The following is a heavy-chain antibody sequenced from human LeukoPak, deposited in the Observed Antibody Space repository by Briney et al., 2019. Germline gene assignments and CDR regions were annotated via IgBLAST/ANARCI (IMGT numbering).Heavy chain of an antibody. CDR1: GGTLRSYA. D-gene: IGHD3-16*01. Sequence: SVKVSCKASGGTLRSYAISWGRPAPGQGVEWMGGIIPIFGTANYAQKFQGRVTITTDESTSTAYMELSSLRSEDTAVYYCARLGPDAFDIWGQGTMVTVSS. V-gene: IGHV1-69*05. CDR3: ARLGPDAFDI. CDR2: IIPIFGTA. J-gene: IGHJ3*02.